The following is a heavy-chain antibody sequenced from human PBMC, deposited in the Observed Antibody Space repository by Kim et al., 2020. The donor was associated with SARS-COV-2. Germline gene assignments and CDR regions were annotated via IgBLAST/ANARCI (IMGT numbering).Heavy chain of an antibody. J-gene: IGHJ5*02. CDR1: GFTFSSYS. CDR2: ISSSSSTI. D-gene: IGHD6-19*01. Sequence: GGSLRLSCAASGFTFSSYSMNWVRQAPGKGLEWVSYISSSSSTIYYADSVKGRFTISRDNAKNSLYLQMNSVRDEDTAVYYCAISPGIAVAGTTWGQGTLVTVSS. CDR3: AISPGIAVAGTT. V-gene: IGHV3-48*02.